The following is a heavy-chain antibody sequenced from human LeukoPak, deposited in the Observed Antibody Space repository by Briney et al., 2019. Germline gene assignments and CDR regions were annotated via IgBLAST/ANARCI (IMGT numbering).Heavy chain of an antibody. CDR1: GFTFSTYS. CDR2: ITRSSYM. Sequence: GGSLRLSCAASGFTFSTYSMNWVRQAPGKGLEWVSSITRSSYMYYADSVKGRFTISRDNAKNSLYLQMNSLRAEDTAVYYCARGHSSSWMSEIDYWGQGTLVTVSS. J-gene: IGHJ4*02. V-gene: IGHV3-21*01. CDR3: ARGHSSSWMSEIDY. D-gene: IGHD6-13*01.